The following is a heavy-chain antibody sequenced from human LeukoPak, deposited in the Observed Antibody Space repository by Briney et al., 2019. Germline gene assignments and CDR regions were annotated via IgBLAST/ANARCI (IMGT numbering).Heavy chain of an antibody. CDR3: ARGYSGYDFGYFFDF. CDR2: ISSSSSYT. V-gene: IGHV3-11*05. CDR1: GFTFSDYY. Sequence: PGGSLRLSCAASGFTFSDYYMSWIRHAPGKGLERVSYISSSSSYTNYADSVKGRFTISRDNAKNSLYLQMNSLRAEDTAVYYCARGYSGYDFGYFFDFWGQGTLVTVSS. D-gene: IGHD5-12*01. J-gene: IGHJ4*02.